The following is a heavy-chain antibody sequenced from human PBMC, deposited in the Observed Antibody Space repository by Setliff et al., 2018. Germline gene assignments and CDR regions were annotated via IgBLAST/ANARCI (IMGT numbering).Heavy chain of an antibody. J-gene: IGHJ4*02. CDR1: GGSISSSTYY. D-gene: IGHD3-10*01. V-gene: IGHV4-39*07. CDR2: IYHSGST. Sequence: ETLSLTCTVSGGSISSSTYYWGWIRQPPGKGLEWIGSIYHSGSTYYNPSLKSRVTISVDTSKSQFSLKLSSVTAADTAVYYCARLWRRIQQIDYWGQGTLVTVSS. CDR3: ARLWRRIQQIDY.